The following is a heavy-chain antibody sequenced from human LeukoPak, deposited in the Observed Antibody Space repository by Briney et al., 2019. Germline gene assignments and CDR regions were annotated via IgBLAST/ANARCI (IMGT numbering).Heavy chain of an antibody. J-gene: IGHJ4*02. Sequence: SETLSLTCTVSGGSISSSSYYWGWIRQPPGKGLEWIGSIYYSGSTYYNPSLKSRVTISVDTSKNQFSLKLSSVTAADTAMYYCARPGSSGWDYFDYWGQGTLVTVSS. V-gene: IGHV4-39*01. CDR2: IYYSGST. D-gene: IGHD6-19*01. CDR3: ARPGSSGWDYFDY. CDR1: GGSISSSSYY.